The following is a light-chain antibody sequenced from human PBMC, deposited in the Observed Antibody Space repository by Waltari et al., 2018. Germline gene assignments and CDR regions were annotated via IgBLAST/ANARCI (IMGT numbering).Light chain of an antibody. Sequence: DIQMTQSPSSLAASVGDRVTITCRASQSLSNYLNWYQQNPGKAPKLLIYGASNLQSGVPSRFSGSGSATDFTLTISSLQPDDFATYYCQQSYSGYTFGQGTKLEIK. CDR3: QQSYSGYT. J-gene: IGKJ2*01. V-gene: IGKV1-39*01. CDR2: GAS. CDR1: QSLSNY.